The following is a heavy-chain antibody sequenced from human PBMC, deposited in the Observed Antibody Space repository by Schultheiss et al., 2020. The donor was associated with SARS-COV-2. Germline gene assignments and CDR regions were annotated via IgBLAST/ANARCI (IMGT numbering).Heavy chain of an antibody. J-gene: IGHJ3*02. V-gene: IGHV4-4*07. CDR1: GGSFSGYY. Sequence: SETLSLTCAVYGGSFSGYYWSWIRQPAGKGLEWIGRIYTSGSTNYNPSLKSRVTISVDTSKNQFSLKLSSVTAADTAVYYCARDRSLLWFGERNAFDIWGQGTMVTVSS. CDR3: ARDRSLLWFGERNAFDI. CDR2: IYTSGST. D-gene: IGHD3-10*01.